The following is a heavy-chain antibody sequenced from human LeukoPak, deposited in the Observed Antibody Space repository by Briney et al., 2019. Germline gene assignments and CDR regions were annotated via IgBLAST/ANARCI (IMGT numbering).Heavy chain of an antibody. CDR3: ARGTRYFDWLLRNYYYYYYLDV. CDR2: MNPNSGNT. CDR1: GYTFTSYD. J-gene: IGHJ6*03. Sequence: ASVKVSCKASGYTFTSYDINWVRQATGQGLEWMGWMNPNSGNTGYAQKFQGRVTMTRNTSISTAYMELSRLRSEDTAVYYCARGTRYFDWLLRNYYYYYYLDVWGKGTTVTVSS. V-gene: IGHV1-8*01. D-gene: IGHD3-9*01.